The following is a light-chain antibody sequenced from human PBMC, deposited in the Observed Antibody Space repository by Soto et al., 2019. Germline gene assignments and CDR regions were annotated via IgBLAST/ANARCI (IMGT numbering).Light chain of an antibody. J-gene: IGKJ4*01. V-gene: IGKV1-39*01. CDR2: GAS. CDR1: QSISRY. Sequence: DLQMTQSLSSLSASVGYRVTITGRTSQSISRYLNWYQQKPGRAPKLLIYGASTLESGVPSRFSGSGSGTDFTLTINNLQPEDFASYFCQESYSTPLTFGGGTKVDIK. CDR3: QESYSTPLT.